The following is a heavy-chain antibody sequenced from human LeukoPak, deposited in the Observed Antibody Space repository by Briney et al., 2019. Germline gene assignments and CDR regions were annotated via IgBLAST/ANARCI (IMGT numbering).Heavy chain of an antibody. Sequence: GSLRLSCAASGFTFSSYAMSWIRQHPGKGLEWIGSIYYSGSTYYNPSLKSRVTISVDTSKNQFSLKLSSVTAADTAVYYCARGGQVLNYFDYWGQGTLVTVSS. V-gene: IGHV4-39*07. J-gene: IGHJ4*02. CDR3: ARGGQVLNYFDY. CDR2: IYYSGST. CDR1: GFTFSSYA.